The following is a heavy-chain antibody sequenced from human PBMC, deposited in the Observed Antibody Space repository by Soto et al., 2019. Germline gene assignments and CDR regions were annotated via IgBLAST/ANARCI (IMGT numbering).Heavy chain of an antibody. V-gene: IGHV1-3*01. Sequence: ASVKVSCKASGYTFTSYAMHWVRQAPGQRREWMGWINAGNGNTKYSQKFQGRVTITRDTSASTAYMELSSLRSEDTAVYYCARHVAGIGAFDIWGQGTMVTVSS. CDR2: INAGNGNT. J-gene: IGHJ3*02. CDR1: GYTFTSYA. D-gene: IGHD6-13*01. CDR3: ARHVAGIGAFDI.